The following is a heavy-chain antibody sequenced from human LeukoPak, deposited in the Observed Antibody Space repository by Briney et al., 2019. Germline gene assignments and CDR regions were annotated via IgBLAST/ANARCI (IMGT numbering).Heavy chain of an antibody. V-gene: IGHV1-3*04. CDR1: GYTFTSYA. CDR2: INTGNGNT. J-gene: IGHJ6*04. D-gene: IGHD2-2*01. Sequence: ASVKVSCKASGYTFTSYAMHWVRQAPGQRLEWMGWINTGNGNTKYSQKFQGRVTITRDTSASTAYMELSSLRSEDTAVYYCARDAVPYCSSTSCYRMDVWDKGTTVTVSS. CDR3: ARDAVPYCSSTSCYRMDV.